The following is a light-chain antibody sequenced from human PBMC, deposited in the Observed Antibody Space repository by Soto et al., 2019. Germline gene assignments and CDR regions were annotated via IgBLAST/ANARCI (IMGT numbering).Light chain of an antibody. CDR2: EVS. Sequence: QSALTQPPSASGSPGQSVTISCTGTSSDVGGYNYVSWYQQHPGKAPKLMIYEVSKRPSGVPDRFSGSKSGNPASLTVSGLQAEDEADYYCSSYAGSNNVVFGGGTKLTAL. J-gene: IGLJ2*01. CDR3: SSYAGSNNVV. V-gene: IGLV2-8*01. CDR1: SSDVGGYNY.